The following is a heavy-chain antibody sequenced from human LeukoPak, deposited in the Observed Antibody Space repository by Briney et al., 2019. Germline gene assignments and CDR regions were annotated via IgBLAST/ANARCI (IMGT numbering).Heavy chain of an antibody. D-gene: IGHD3-3*01. V-gene: IGHV1-2*02. J-gene: IGHJ4*02. Sequence: GASVKVSCKASGYTFTGYYMHWVRQAPGQGLEWMGWINPNSGGTNYAQKFQGRVTMTRDTSISTAYMELSRLRSDDTAVYYCARDGALNITIFGVVIKALDYWGQGTLVTVSS. CDR2: INPNSGGT. CDR1: GYTFTGYY. CDR3: ARDGALNITIFGVVIKALDY.